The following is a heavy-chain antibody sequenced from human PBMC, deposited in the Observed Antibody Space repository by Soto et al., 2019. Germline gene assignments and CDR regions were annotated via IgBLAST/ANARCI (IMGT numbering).Heavy chain of an antibody. CDR1: GFTLSSYA. Sequence: PGGSLRLSCAASGFTLSSYAMSWVRQAPGKGLEWVSAISGSGSSTYYADSVKGRFTISRDDSKNTLYLQMNSLRPEDTAEYYCAKSVVVPAAKIYYYYNMDVWGQGTTVTVS. J-gene: IGHJ6*02. V-gene: IGHV3-23*01. CDR3: AKSVVVPAAKIYYYYNMDV. CDR2: ISGSGSST. D-gene: IGHD2-15*01.